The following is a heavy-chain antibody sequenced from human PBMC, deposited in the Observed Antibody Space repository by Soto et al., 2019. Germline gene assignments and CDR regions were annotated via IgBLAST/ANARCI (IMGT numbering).Heavy chain of an antibody. D-gene: IGHD2-15*01. CDR1: GFTFSSYA. V-gene: IGHV3-30-3*01. J-gene: IGHJ4*02. CDR3: ASQVAADY. CDR2: ISYDGSNK. Sequence: GGSLRLSCAASGFTFSSYAMHWVRQAPGKGLEWVAVISYDGSNKYYADSVKGRFTISRDNSKNTLYLQMNSLRAEDTAVYYCASQVAADYWGQGTLVTVSS.